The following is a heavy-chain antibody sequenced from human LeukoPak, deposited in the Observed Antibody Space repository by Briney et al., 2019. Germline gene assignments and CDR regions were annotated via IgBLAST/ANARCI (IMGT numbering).Heavy chain of an antibody. Sequence: ASVKVSCKASDYIFTSYGISWVRQAPGQGLEWMGWISAYNGNTNYAQKLQGRVTMTTDTSTSTAYMELRSLRSDDTAVYYCAREETNYCDSSGYFYYFDYWGQGTLVTVSS. CDR2: ISAYNGNT. CDR1: DYIFTSYG. D-gene: IGHD3-22*01. V-gene: IGHV1-18*01. CDR3: AREETNYCDSSGYFYYFDY. J-gene: IGHJ4*02.